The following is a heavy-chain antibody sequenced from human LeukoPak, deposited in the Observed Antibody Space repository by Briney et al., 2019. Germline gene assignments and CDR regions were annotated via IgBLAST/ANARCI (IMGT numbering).Heavy chain of an antibody. D-gene: IGHD6-19*01. CDR2: IKQDGSEK. CDR3: AKDNRRHYTSGPNPDSLH. V-gene: IGHV3-7*03. Sequence: GGSLRLSCAASGFTFSSYWMSWVRQAPGKGLEWVANIKQDGSEKYYVDSVKGRFTISRDNAKNSLYPQMNSLRVEDTAFYYCAKDNRRHYTSGPNPDSLHWGQGALVTVSS. CDR1: GFTFSSYW. J-gene: IGHJ4*02.